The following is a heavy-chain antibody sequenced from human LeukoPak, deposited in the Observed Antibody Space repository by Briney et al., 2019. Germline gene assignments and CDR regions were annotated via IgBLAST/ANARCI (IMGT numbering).Heavy chain of an antibody. D-gene: IGHD6-13*01. CDR2: IYYTRTT. CDR1: GDSISNTNSY. Sequence: SETLSLTCGVSGDSISNTNSYWGWIRQSPGKGFEWIGTIYYTRTTYYNPSLESRVTMSLDTSKSQFSLKLTSVTAADTAVYYCARQGTLRAFRRAWYETAPPNWFDPWGQGTLVTVSS. J-gene: IGHJ5*02. V-gene: IGHV4-39*01. CDR3: ARQGTLRAFRRAWYETAPPNWFDP.